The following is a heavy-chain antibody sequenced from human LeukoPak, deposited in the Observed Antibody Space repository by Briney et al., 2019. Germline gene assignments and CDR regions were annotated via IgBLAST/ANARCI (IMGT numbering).Heavy chain of an antibody. CDR2: ITXSGVGT. CDR1: GFTFNXXX. Sequence: GGSLRLSCAXSGFTFNXXXXXXXXXXPXXXXXXXXGITXSGVGTYXXXSXKGXXTISXXXXKNTLFLQMNSLRAEDTALFYCAKGSGSTLGAFDIWGQGTMVTVSS. D-gene: IGHD3-22*01. V-gene: IGHV3-23*01. CDR3: AKGSGSTLGAFDI. J-gene: IGHJ3*02.